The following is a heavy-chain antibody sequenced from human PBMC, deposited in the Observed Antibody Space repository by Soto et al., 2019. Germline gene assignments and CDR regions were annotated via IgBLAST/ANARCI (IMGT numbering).Heavy chain of an antibody. CDR3: VKIAVAARRGPFDY. CDR2: ISSNGGST. J-gene: IGHJ4*02. Sequence: LRLSCSASGFTFSSYAMHWVRQAPGKGLEYVSAISSNGGSTYYADSVKGRFTISRDNSKNTPYLQMSSLRAEDTAVYYCVKIAVAARRGPFDYWCQGTLVTVSS. CDR1: GFTFSSYA. D-gene: IGHD6-6*01. V-gene: IGHV3-64D*06.